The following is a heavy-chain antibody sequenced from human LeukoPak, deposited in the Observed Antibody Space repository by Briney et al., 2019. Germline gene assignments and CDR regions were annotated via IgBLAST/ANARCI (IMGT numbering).Heavy chain of an antibody. CDR2: IIPIFGTA. CDR1: GGTFISYA. D-gene: IGHD2-2*01. J-gene: IGHJ5*02. V-gene: IGHV1-69*13. Sequence: ASVKVSFTASGGTFISYAISWVRQAPGQGLEWMGGIIPIFGTANYAQKFQGRVTITADESTSTAYMELSSLRSEDTAVYYCAREVVVVPAAIGWFDPWGQGTLVTVSS. CDR3: AREVVVVPAAIGWFDP.